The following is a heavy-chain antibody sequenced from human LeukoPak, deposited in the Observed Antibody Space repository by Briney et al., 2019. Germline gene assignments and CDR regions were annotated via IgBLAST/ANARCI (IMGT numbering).Heavy chain of an antibody. J-gene: IGHJ1*01. V-gene: IGHV3-74*01. CDR1: GFTFSRYW. CDR2: INGDGSTT. CDR3: ATGNYYDSRGYYTFGH. Sequence: QPGGSLRLSCAASGFTFSRYWMHWVRQAPGKGLVGVSRINGDGSTTSYADSVKGGFTISRDNAKNTLYLQMNSLRAEDTAVYYCATGNYYDSRGYYTFGHWGQGTLVTVSS. D-gene: IGHD3-22*01.